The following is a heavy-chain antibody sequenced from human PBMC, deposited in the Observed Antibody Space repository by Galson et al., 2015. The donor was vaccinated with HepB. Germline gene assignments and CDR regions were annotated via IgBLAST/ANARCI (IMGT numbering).Heavy chain of an antibody. Sequence: CAISGDSVSSNSAAWNWIRQSPSRGLEWLGRTSYRSKWYNDYAVSVKSRITINPDTSKNQFSLQLNSVTPEDTAVYYCARGRSSWYGALLYFDYWGQGTLVTVSS. CDR1: GDSVSSNSAA. D-gene: IGHD6-13*01. J-gene: IGHJ4*02. CDR3: ARGRSSWYGALLYFDY. V-gene: IGHV6-1*01. CDR2: TSYRSKWYN.